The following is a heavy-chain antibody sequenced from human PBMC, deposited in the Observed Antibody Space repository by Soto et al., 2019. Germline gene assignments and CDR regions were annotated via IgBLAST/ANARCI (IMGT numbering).Heavy chain of an antibody. CDR2: IIPIFGTA. CDR1: GGTFSSYA. J-gene: IGHJ6*02. V-gene: IGHV1-69*01. Sequence: QVQLVQSGAEVKKPGSSVKVSCKASGGTFSSYAISWVRQAPGQGLEWMGGIIPIFGTANYAQKFQGRVTITADESTSTAYMELSSLGSEDTAVYYCARDRENMVRGVIITLKRYYYGMDVWGQGTTVTVSS. CDR3: ARDRENMVRGVIITLKRYYYGMDV. D-gene: IGHD3-10*01.